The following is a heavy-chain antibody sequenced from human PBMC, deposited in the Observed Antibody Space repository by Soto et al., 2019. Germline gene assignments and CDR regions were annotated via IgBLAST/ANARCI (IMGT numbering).Heavy chain of an antibody. CDR2: ISYDGGKK. CDR3: AREGQPAAGTTPHN. Sequence: GGSLRLSCAASGFTFSSYAMHWVRPAPGKGLEWVAVISYDGGKKYYADSVKGRFTISRDNSQNTLYVEMTSLSAEDTAVYYCAREGQPAAGTTPHNWGQGTLVTVSS. J-gene: IGHJ4*02. CDR1: GFTFSSYA. V-gene: IGHV3-30*04. D-gene: IGHD6-13*01.